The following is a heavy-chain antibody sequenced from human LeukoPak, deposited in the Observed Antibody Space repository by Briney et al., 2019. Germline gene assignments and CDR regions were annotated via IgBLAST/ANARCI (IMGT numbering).Heavy chain of an antibody. CDR2: IRYDGSNK. CDR3: AKRGSSSRLPYYMDV. CDR1: GFTFSSYG. J-gene: IGHJ6*03. D-gene: IGHD6-6*01. Sequence: PGGSLRLSCAASGFTFSSYGMHWVRQAPGKGLEWVAFIRYDGSNKYYADSVKGRFTISRDNSKNTLYLQMNSLRAEDTAVYYCAKRGSSSRLPYYMDVWGKGTTVTVSS. V-gene: IGHV3-30*02.